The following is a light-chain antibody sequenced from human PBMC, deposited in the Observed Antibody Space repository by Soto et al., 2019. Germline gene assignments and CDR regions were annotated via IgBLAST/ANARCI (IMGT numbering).Light chain of an antibody. V-gene: IGLV2-23*02. J-gene: IGLJ7*01. CDR3: CSYGGSRAV. CDR1: RSDVGSHNL. CDR2: EVS. Sequence: QSALTQPASVSGSPGQSITISCTGTRSDVGSHNLVSWYQQHPGQAPKLMIYEVSKRPLGVSTRFSASKSGNTASLTISGRQAEDEADYYCCSYGGSRAVFGGGTQLTVL.